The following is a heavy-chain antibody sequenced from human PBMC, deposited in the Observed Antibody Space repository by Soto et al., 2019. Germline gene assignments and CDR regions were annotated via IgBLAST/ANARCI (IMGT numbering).Heavy chain of an antibody. V-gene: IGHV3-74*01. CDR3: ARFSTSRLWALDY. CDR2: INSDGSSI. CDR1: GFTFSSYW. J-gene: IGHJ4*02. D-gene: IGHD2-2*01. Sequence: GGSLRLSCAASGFTFSSYWMHWVRQAPGKGLVWVSRINSDGSSISYADSVKGRFTISRDNAKNTLYLQMSSLRAEDTAVYYCARFSTSRLWALDYWGQGALVTVSS.